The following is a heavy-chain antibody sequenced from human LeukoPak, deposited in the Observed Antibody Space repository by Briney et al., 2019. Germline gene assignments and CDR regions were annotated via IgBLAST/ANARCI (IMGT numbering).Heavy chain of an antibody. CDR2: IAYDGSYK. V-gene: IGHV3-30*04. Sequence: GGSLRLSCAASGFTFSNYALNWVRQAPGKGLEWVAFIAYDGSYKYYADSVKGRFTISRDNSRNTLYLQMNSLRVEDTAVYFCARGGNWAPDNWGQGTQVSVSS. J-gene: IGHJ4*02. D-gene: IGHD7-27*01. CDR3: ARGGNWAPDN. CDR1: GFTFSNYA.